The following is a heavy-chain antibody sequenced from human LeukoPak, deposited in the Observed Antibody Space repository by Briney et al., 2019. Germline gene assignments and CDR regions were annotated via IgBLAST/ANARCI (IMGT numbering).Heavy chain of an antibody. V-gene: IGHV1-18*01. CDR2: ISAYNGNT. CDR1: GYTFTSYG. CDR3: ARELAEWELPGAFDI. Sequence: ASVKVSCKASGYTFTSYGISWVRRAPGQGLEWMGWISAYNGNTNYAQKLQGRVTMTTDTSTSTAYMELRSLRSDDTAVYYCARELAEWELPGAFDIWGQGTMVTVSS. D-gene: IGHD1-26*01. J-gene: IGHJ3*02.